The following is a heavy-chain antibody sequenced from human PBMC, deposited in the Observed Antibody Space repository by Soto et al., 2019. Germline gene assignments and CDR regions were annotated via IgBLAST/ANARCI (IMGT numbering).Heavy chain of an antibody. CDR1: SGSISGYY. V-gene: IGHV4-59*12. CDR3: ARARSSSWYSQKITQNNWFDP. CDR2: IYYPGST. J-gene: IGHJ5*02. D-gene: IGHD6-13*01. Sequence: SETLSLTCTVSSGSISGYYWSWVRQPPGKGLEYIGYIYYPGSTDYNPSLKSRVTISVDTSKNQFSLKLSSVTAADTAVYYCARARSSSWYSQKITQNNWFDPWGQGTLVTVSS.